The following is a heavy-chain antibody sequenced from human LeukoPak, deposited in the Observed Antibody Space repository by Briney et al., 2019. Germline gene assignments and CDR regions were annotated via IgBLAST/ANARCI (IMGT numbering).Heavy chain of an antibody. D-gene: IGHD3-16*01. Sequence: SQTLSLTCAVSGGSVSSGGYSWTWIRQHPGKGLEWIGYIYYSGSTYYNPSLKSRVTVSVDTSKNQFSLKLSSVPAADTAVYYCASLYRAGMDVWGQGTTVTVSS. CDR2: IYYSGST. CDR1: GGSVSSGGYS. J-gene: IGHJ6*02. V-gene: IGHV4-31*11. CDR3: ASLYRAGMDV.